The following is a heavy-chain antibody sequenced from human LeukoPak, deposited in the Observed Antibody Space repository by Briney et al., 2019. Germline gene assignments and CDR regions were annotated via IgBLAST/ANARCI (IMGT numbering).Heavy chain of an antibody. V-gene: IGHV3-64*01. CDR2: ISSNGGST. D-gene: IGHD2-15*01. CDR3: ARQNCSGGSCYHEAVDY. Sequence: GGSLRLSCAASGFTFSSYAMHWVRQAPGKGLEYVSAISSNGGSTYYANSVKGRFTISRDNSKNTLYLQMGSLRAEDMAVYYCARQNCSGGSCYHEAVDYWGQGTLVTVSS. CDR1: GFTFSSYA. J-gene: IGHJ4*02.